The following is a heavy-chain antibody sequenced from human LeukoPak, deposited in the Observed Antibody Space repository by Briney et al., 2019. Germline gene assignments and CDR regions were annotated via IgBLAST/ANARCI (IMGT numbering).Heavy chain of an antibody. Sequence: AGGSLRLSCAASGFTFDDYGMSWVRQAPGKGLEWVGRIKSKTDGGTTDYAAPVRGRFTISRDDSKNTLYLQMNSLKTEDTAVYYCTTDQYYDFWSGSTQPPYWGQGTLVTVSS. CDR1: GFTFDDYG. D-gene: IGHD3-3*01. CDR2: IKSKTDGGTT. J-gene: IGHJ4*02. V-gene: IGHV3-15*01. CDR3: TTDQYYDFWSGSTQPPY.